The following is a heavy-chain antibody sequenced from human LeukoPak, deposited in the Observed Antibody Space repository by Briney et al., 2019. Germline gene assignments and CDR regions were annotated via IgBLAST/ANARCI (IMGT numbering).Heavy chain of an antibody. J-gene: IGHJ4*02. CDR2: IRGSGATT. CDR1: GFTFNSYG. CDR3: AKRHRPTYGDFDY. D-gene: IGHD4-17*01. Sequence: GGSLRLSCEASGFTFNSYGMSWVPQAPGKGLELVSAIRGSGATTYYADSEKGRFTISRDNSKNTLYLQMNSLRADDTAVYYCAKRHRPTYGDFDYWGQGTLVTVSS. V-gene: IGHV3-23*01.